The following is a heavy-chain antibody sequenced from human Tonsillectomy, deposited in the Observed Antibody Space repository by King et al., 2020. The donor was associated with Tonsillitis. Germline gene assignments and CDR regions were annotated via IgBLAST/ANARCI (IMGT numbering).Heavy chain of an antibody. D-gene: IGHD3-3*01. V-gene: IGHV3-30*18. Sequence: VQLVESGGGVVQPGRSLRLSCAASGFTFSSYGMHWVGQAPGKGLEWVAVISYDGSNKYYAASVKGRFTISRDNSKNTMYMQKNSLRADDTAVYYCAKEVGGLLEWLSPYYYYGMDVWGQGTTVTVSS. CDR3: AKEVGGLLEWLSPYYYYGMDV. CDR1: GFTFSSYG. J-gene: IGHJ6*02. CDR2: ISYDGSNK.